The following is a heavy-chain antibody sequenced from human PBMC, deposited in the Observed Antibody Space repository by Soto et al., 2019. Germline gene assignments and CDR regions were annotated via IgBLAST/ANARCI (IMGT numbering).Heavy chain of an antibody. CDR3: ARADPDASVGY. CDR1: GGSMSSYY. D-gene: IGHD2-15*01. CDR2: TSYSGST. J-gene: IGHJ4*02. Sequence: SETLSLTCTVSGGSMSSYYWTCLRQSPGMGLEGIGYTSYSGSTYYNPSLKRRVTISADTSKNQYSLRMNSMIAADTAVYYCARADPDASVGYWGQGTMVTVSS. V-gene: IGHV4-59*01.